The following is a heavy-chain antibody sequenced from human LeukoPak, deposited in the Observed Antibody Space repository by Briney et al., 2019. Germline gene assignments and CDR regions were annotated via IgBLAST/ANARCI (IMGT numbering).Heavy chain of an antibody. D-gene: IGHD3-22*01. CDR3: ARDGDDSSGYSLLNDAFDI. CDR1: GYTFTSYD. J-gene: IGHJ3*02. Sequence: ASVKVSCKASGYTFTSYDINWVRQATGQGLEWMGWMNPNSGNTGYAQKLQGRVTMTTDTSTSTAYMELRSLRSDDTAVYYCARDGDDSSGYSLLNDAFDIWGQGTMVTVSS. CDR2: MNPNSGNT. V-gene: IGHV1-8*01.